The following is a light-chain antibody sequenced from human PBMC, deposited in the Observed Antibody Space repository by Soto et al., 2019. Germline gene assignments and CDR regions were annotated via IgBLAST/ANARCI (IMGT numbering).Light chain of an antibody. CDR3: HSYDSSLSASV. CDR2: GTT. CDR1: SSNIGAGYD. J-gene: IGLJ1*01. V-gene: IGLV1-40*01. Sequence: QSVLTQTPSVSGAPGQRVTISCTGRSSNIGAGYDVHWYQHLPGTAPKLLIYGTTNRPSGVPDRCSGSKSGISASLAITGLQAEDEADYYCHSYDSSLSASVFGAGTKGTVL.